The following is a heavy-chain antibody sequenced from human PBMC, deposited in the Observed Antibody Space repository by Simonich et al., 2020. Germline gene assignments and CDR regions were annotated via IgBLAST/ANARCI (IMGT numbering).Heavy chain of an antibody. Sequence: QVQLVESGGGVVQPGRSLRLSCAASGFTFSSYAMHWVRQAPGKGLGWGSVITKDGSNKYYSDSVKGRFTISRDNSKNTLYLQMNSLRAEDTAVYYCARDRNWGWFDPWGQGTLVTVSS. D-gene: IGHD7-27*01. CDR1: GFTFSSYA. CDR3: ARDRNWGWFDP. V-gene: IGHV3-30*07. CDR2: ITKDGSNK. J-gene: IGHJ5*02.